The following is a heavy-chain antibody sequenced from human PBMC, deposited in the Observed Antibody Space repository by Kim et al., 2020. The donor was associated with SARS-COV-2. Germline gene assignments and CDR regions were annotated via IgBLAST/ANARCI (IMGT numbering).Heavy chain of an antibody. CDR2: IYYSGST. V-gene: IGHV4-31*03. Sequence: SETLSLTCTVSGGSISSGGYYWSWIRQHPGKGLEWIGYIYYSGSTYYNPSLKSRVTISVDTSKNQFSLKLSSVTAADTAVYYCASTPIVATIFRIRPSPNAVDYWGQGTLVPVSS. D-gene: IGHD5-12*01. J-gene: IGHJ4*02. CDR1: GGSISSGGYY. CDR3: ASTPIVATIFRIRPSPNAVDY.